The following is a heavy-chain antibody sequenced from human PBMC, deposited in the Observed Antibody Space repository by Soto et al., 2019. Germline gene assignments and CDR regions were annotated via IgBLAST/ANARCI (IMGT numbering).Heavy chain of an antibody. CDR2: ISYDGSNK. D-gene: IGHD6-6*01. V-gene: IGHV3-30-3*01. J-gene: IGHJ5*02. Sequence: QVQLVESGGGVVQPGRSLRLSCAASGFTFSSYAMHWVRQAPGKGLEWVAVISYDGSNKYYADSVKGRFTISRDNSKNTLYLQMNSLRAEDTAVYYCVRANVEYSSPEARNWFDPWGQGTLVTVSS. CDR1: GFTFSSYA. CDR3: VRANVEYSSPEARNWFDP.